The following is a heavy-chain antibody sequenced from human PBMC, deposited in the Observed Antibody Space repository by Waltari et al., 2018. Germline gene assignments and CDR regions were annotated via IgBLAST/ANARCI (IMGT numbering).Heavy chain of an antibody. V-gene: IGHV3-48*01. J-gene: IGHJ4*02. CDR3: AREGRGYSYGIDY. CDR2: ISSSSSTI. CDR1: GITFSTYR. Sequence: EALLVESGGGLVQPGGSLRLSCAVFGITFSTYRMHSGRQAPGKGLEWVSYISSSSSTISYADSVKGRFTISRDNAKNSLYLQMNSLRAEDTAVYYCAREGRGYSYGIDYWGQGTLVTVSS. D-gene: IGHD5-18*01.